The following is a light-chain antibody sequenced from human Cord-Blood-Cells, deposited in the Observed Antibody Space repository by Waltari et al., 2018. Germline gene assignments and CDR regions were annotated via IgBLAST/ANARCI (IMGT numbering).Light chain of an antibody. CDR1: ALPKKY. CDR3: LSADSSGTYVV. Sequence: SYELTQPPSVSVSLGQMARITCSGEALPKKYAYWYQQKPGQSPVLVIYKDSERPSGNPERFSGSSSGKIVTLTISGVQAEDEADYYCLSADSSGTYVVFGGGTKLTVL. CDR2: KDS. V-gene: IGLV3-16*01. J-gene: IGLJ2*01.